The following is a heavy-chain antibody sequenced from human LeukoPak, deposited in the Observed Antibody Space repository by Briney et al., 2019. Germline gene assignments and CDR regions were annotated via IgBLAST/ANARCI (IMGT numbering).Heavy chain of an antibody. D-gene: IGHD6-13*01. Sequence: GGSLRLSCAASGFTFSSYALSWVRQAPGKGLEWVSAISGSGGSTYYADSVKGRFTISRDNPKNTLFLQINSLRAEDTAVYYCAKDHYRLTAAVGTGPADYWGQGTLVTVSS. CDR1: GFTFSSYA. J-gene: IGHJ4*02. CDR2: ISGSGGST. V-gene: IGHV3-23*01. CDR3: AKDHYRLTAAVGTGPADY.